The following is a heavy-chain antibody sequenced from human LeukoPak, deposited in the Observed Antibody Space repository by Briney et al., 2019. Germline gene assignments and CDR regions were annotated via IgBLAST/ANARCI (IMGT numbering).Heavy chain of an antibody. Sequence: GSLRLSCSASGFTFSNYAMSWVRQAPGKGLEWVSTISGSGGSIYYADSVKGRFTISRDNSRNTLYLQMNSLRADDTAAYYCAKAAAVAVYFDYWGQGTLVTVSS. CDR2: ISGSGGSI. V-gene: IGHV3-23*01. CDR1: GFTFSNYA. CDR3: AKAAAVAVYFDY. J-gene: IGHJ4*02. D-gene: IGHD6-19*01.